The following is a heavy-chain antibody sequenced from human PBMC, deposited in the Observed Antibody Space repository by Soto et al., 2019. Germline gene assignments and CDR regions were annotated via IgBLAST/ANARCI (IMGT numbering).Heavy chain of an antibody. D-gene: IGHD3-16*01. Sequence: EVQLVESGGGLVQPGGSLRLSCAASGFIFSDYDMHWVRQGTGGGLEWVAAIGTLSDTFYADSVKGRFTISRENAKNLLYLQMNRLRGGGTAVYCRARQAARWHGGGGWFDPWGQGTLVTVSS. CDR1: GFIFSDYD. CDR3: ARQAARWHGGGGWFDP. J-gene: IGHJ5*02. CDR2: IGTLSDT. V-gene: IGHV3-13*01.